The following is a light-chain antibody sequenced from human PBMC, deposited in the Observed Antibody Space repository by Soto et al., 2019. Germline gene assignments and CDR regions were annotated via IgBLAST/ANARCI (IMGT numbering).Light chain of an antibody. Sequence: EIVLTQSPATLSLSPGERATVSCRASQSVSSYLAWYQQKPGQAPRLLIYDASNTATGIPARFSGSGSGTDFTLTISSLEPEDFAVYYCQQRSNWPQLTFGGGTKVDIK. CDR1: QSVSSY. V-gene: IGKV3-11*01. J-gene: IGKJ4*01. CDR3: QQRSNWPQLT. CDR2: DAS.